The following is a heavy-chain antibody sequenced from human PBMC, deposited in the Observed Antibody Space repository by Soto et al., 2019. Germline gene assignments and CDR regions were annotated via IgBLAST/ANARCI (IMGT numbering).Heavy chain of an antibody. CDR2: VNPSGGHT. J-gene: IGHJ4*02. V-gene: IGHV1-46*01. Sequence: QVQLMQSGAEVKKPGASVKVSCKASGDTFTDYYIHWVRQAPGQGLEWMGTVNPSGGHTTYAQHVLGRVTMTRDTYTSTLYMGLTSVTSDDTAIYYCARGGHVVVVTAALDYWGQGTLVTVSS. CDR3: ARGGHVVVVTAALDY. CDR1: GDTFTDYY. D-gene: IGHD2-21*02.